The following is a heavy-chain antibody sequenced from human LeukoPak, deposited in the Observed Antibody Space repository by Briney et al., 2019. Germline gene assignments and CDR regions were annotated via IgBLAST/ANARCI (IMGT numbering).Heavy chain of an antibody. V-gene: IGHV3-23*01. CDR1: GXTLSKYA. D-gene: IGHD2-8*01. CDR2: ISGSGGST. Sequence: GGCLSLSCAVSGXTLSKYAVSWVRQAAGNGLEWVSTISGSGGSTDYADSVKGPFSISRDNSKHTLYLQINSLRAEDTAVYYCANSRMDWGQGTLVTVSS. J-gene: IGHJ4*02. CDR3: ANSRMD.